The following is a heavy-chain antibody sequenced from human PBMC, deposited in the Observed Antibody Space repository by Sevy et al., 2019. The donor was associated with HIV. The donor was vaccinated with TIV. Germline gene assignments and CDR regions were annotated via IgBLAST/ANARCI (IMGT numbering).Heavy chain of an antibody. CDR3: ASDLGIAAAGTVYYCYGLDV. CDR2: ISAYKGNT. D-gene: IGHD6-13*01. J-gene: IGHJ6*02. Sequence: ASVKVSCKASGYTFTSYGISWVRQAPGQGLEWMGWISAYKGNTNYAQKLQGRVTMTTDTSTSTAYMELRSLRSDDTAVYYCASDLGIAAAGTVYYCYGLDVWGQGTTVTVSS. CDR1: GYTFTSYG. V-gene: IGHV1-18*01.